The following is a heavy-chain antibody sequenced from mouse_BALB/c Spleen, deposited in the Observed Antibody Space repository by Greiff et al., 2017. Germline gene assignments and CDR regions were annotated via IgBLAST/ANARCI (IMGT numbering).Heavy chain of an antibody. V-gene: IGHV1-80*01. Sequence: QVQLQQSGAELVRPGSSVKISCKASGYAFSSYWMNWVKQRPGQGLEWIGQIYPGDGDTNYNGKFKGKATLTADKSSSTAYMQLSSLTSEDSAVYFCATQLTGSWFAYWGQGTLVTVSA. CDR2: IYPGDGDT. CDR1: GYAFSSYW. D-gene: IGHD4-1*01. J-gene: IGHJ3*01. CDR3: ATQLTGSWFAY.